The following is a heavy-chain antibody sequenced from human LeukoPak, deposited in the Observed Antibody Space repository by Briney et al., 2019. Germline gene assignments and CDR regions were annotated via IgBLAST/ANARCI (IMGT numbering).Heavy chain of an antibody. CDR2: ISGSGGST. J-gene: IGHJ4*02. Sequence: GGSLRLSCAASGFTFSSYAMSWVRQAPGKGLEWVSAISGSGGSTYYADSVKGRFTISRDNAKNSLYLQMNSLRAEDTAVYYCARGLHDYPDYWGQGTLVTVSS. CDR3: ARGLHDYPDY. CDR1: GFTFSSYA. V-gene: IGHV3-23*01.